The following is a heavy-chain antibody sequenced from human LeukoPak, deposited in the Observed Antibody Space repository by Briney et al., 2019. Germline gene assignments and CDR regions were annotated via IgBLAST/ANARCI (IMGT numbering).Heavy chain of an antibody. D-gene: IGHD3-10*01. CDR3: ARFMVRGIITPAAFDY. CDR2: INPNSGGT. J-gene: IGHJ4*02. CDR1: GYTFTGYY. Sequence: GASLKVSCKASGYTFTGYYMHWVRQAPGQGLEWMGWINPNSGGTNYAQKFQGRVTMTRDTSISTAYMELSRLRSDDTAVYYCARFMVRGIITPAAFDYWGPGTLVTVSS. V-gene: IGHV1-2*02.